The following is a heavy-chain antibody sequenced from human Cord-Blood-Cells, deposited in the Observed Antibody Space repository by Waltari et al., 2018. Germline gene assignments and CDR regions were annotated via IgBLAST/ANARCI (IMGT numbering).Heavy chain of an antibody. Sequence: QVQLQQWGAGLLKPSETLSPTCAVYGGSFSRYYWSWIRQPPGKGLEWIGEINHSGSTNYNPSLKSRVTISVDTSKNQFSLKLSSVTAADTAVYYCARHRKREHWYFDLWGRGTLVTVSS. CDR1: GGSFSRYY. CDR3: ARHRKREHWYFDL. D-gene: IGHD1-26*01. V-gene: IGHV4-34*01. J-gene: IGHJ2*01. CDR2: INHSGST.